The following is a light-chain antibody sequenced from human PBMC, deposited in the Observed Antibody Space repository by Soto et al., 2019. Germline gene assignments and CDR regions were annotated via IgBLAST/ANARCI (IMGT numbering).Light chain of an antibody. CDR2: GAS. V-gene: IGKV3-20*01. J-gene: IGKJ1*01. CDR1: QSVSNNF. Sequence: DIVLTQSPGPLSLPPGESATLSCKYSQSVSNNFLVWYQQKNGPPPRLLIYGASGRATGIPDRFIGSWSGTDCILTISRLEPEDVSVYYCQQYGSLSWTLGQGTKVDI. CDR3: QQYGSLSWT.